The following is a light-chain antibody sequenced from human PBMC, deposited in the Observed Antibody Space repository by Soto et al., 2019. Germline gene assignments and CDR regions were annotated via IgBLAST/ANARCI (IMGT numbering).Light chain of an antibody. CDR1: QSVDIN. J-gene: IGKJ4*01. CDR3: QLYDKWPLT. Sequence: EIVMTQSPATLSVSPGERATLSCRASQSVDINLAWYQQKPGQAPRLLIFGASTRATGIPARFSGSGSGTDFTLTISSLQSEDFGVYFCQLYDKWPLTFGGGTKVEIK. CDR2: GAS. V-gene: IGKV3D-15*01.